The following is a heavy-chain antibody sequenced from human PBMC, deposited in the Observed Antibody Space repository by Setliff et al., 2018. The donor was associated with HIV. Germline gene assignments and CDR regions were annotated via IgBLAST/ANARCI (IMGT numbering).Heavy chain of an antibody. J-gene: IGHJ3*02. V-gene: IGHV1-69*05. CDR2: IIPIFGTA. D-gene: IGHD1-26*01. Sequence: SVKVSCKASGGTFSSYAISWVRQAPGQGLEWMRGIIPIFGTANYAQKFQGRVTITTDESTSTAYMELSSLRSEDTAVYYCARAPIVGGGAFDIWGQGTMVTVSS. CDR3: ARAPIVGGGAFDI. CDR1: GGTFSSYA.